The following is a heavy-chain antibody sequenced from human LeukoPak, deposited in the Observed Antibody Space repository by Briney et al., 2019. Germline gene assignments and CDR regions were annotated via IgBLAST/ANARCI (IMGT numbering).Heavy chain of an antibody. CDR2: IYYSGST. D-gene: IGHD5-24*01. CDR3: AGWNYDYYYMDV. V-gene: IGHV4-59*01. CDR1: GGSISSYY. Sequence: KPSETLSLTCTVSGGSISSYYWSWIRQPPGKGLEWIGYIYYSGSTNYNPSLKSRVTISVDTSKNQFSLKLSSVTAADTAVYYCAGWNYDYYYMDVWGKGTTVTVSS. J-gene: IGHJ6*03.